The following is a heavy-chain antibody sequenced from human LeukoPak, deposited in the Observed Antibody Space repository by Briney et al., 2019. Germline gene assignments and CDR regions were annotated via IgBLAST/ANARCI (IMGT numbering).Heavy chain of an antibody. CDR1: GGSISSSSYY. CDR3: ARVRVGGCSSNSCYEYYFDY. CDR2: IYYSGST. J-gene: IGHJ4*02. V-gene: IGHV4-61*01. Sequence: SETLSLTCTVSGGSISSSSYYWSWIRQPPGKGLEWIGYIYYSGSTNYNPSLKSRVTISVDTSKNQFSLKLSSVTAADTAVYYCARVRVGGCSSNSCYEYYFDYWGQGTLVTVSS. D-gene: IGHD2-2*01.